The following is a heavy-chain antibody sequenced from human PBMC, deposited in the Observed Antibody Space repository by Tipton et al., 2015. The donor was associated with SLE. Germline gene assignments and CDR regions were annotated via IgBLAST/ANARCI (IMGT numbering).Heavy chain of an antibody. J-gene: IGHJ4*02. CDR3: ARHAGDYAYFDS. CDR1: GGSINNYY. Sequence: TLSLTCAVTGGSINNYYWSWIRQPPGKGLEWIGYIYYGGSTNYNPSLKSRVTISVHTSRNQFSLKLTSLTAADTAVYYCARHAGDYAYFDSWGQGILVTVSS. D-gene: IGHD4-17*01. V-gene: IGHV4-59*08. CDR2: IYYGGST.